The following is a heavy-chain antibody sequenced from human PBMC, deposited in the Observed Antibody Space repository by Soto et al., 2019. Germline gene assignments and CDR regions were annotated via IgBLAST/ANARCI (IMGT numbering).Heavy chain of an antibody. J-gene: IGHJ4*02. V-gene: IGHV1-8*01. CDR2: MNPNSGNT. CDR3: ARSVVVPTAPDY. Sequence: ASVKVSCKASGYTFTSYDINWVRQATGQGLEWMGWMNPNSGNTGYAQKFQGRVTMTRNTSISTAYMELSSLRSEDTAVYYCARSVVVPTAPDYWGQGTLVTVSS. D-gene: IGHD2-2*01. CDR1: GYTFTSYD.